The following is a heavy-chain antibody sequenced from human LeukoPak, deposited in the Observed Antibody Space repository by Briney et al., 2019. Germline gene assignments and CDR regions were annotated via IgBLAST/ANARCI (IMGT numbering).Heavy chain of an antibody. J-gene: IGHJ4*02. CDR3: ARDLLDIAADSYFDY. CDR2: ISTSSSYI. V-gene: IGHV3-21*01. D-gene: IGHD6-13*01. CDR1: GFTFSSYS. Sequence: GGSLRLSCAASGFTFSSYSMNWVRQAPGKGLEWVSSISTSSSYIYYADSVKGRFTISRDIAKNSLFLQMNSLRAEDTAVYYCARDLLDIAADSYFDYWGQGTLVTVSS.